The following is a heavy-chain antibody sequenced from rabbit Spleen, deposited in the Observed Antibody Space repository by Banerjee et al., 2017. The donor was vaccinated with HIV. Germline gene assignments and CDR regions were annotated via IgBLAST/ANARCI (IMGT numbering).Heavy chain of an antibody. CDR3: ARDTSSSFSSYGMDL. D-gene: IGHD1-1*01. J-gene: IGHJ6*01. CDR1: GFSFNSGYD. CDR2: INAVTGKA. V-gene: IGHV1S40*01. Sequence: QSLEESGGGLVKPGASLTLTCKASGFSFNSGYDMCWVRQAPGKGLEWIACINAVTGKAVYASWAKGRFTFSKTSSTTVTLLMTRLTAADTATYFCARDTSSSFSSYGMDLWGPGTLVSVS.